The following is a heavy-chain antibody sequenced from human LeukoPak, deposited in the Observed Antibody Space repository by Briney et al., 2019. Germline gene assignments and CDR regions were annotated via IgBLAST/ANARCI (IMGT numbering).Heavy chain of an antibody. D-gene: IGHD3-22*01. CDR3: ARDYYGGGVYCYYYMDV. Sequence: SETLSLTCTVSGGSISSYYWSWIRQPAGKGLEWIGRIYTSGSTNYNPSLKSRVTMSVDTSKNQFSLKLSSVTAAGTAVYYCARDYYGGGVYCYYYMDVWGKGTTVTVSS. J-gene: IGHJ6*03. CDR2: IYTSGST. CDR1: GGSISSYY. V-gene: IGHV4-4*07.